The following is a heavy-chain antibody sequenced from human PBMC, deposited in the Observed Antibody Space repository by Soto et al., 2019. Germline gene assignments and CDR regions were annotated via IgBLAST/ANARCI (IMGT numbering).Heavy chain of an antibody. J-gene: IGHJ6*03. Sequence: ASVKVSCKASGYTFTSYYMHWVRQAPGQGLEWMGIINPSGGSTSYAQKFQGRVTMTRDTSTSTVYMELSSLRSEDTAVYYCARDVSVDAYYYYMDVWGKGTTVTVS. V-gene: IGHV1-46*03. D-gene: IGHD6-19*01. CDR1: GYTFTSYY. CDR2: INPSGGST. CDR3: ARDVSVDAYYYYMDV.